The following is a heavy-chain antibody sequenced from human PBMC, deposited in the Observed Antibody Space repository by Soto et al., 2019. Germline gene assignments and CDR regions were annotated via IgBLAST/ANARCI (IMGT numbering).Heavy chain of an antibody. Sequence: GGSLRLSCAASEFTFSSYSMNWVRQAPGKGLEWVSSISSSSSYIYYADSVKGRFTISRDNAKNSLYLQMNSLRAEDTAVYYCARDNPDCSSTSCPPDDYYYYYMDVWGKGTTVTVSS. CDR1: EFTFSSYS. CDR3: ARDNPDCSSTSCPPDDYYYYYMDV. V-gene: IGHV3-21*01. CDR2: ISSSSSYI. J-gene: IGHJ6*03. D-gene: IGHD2-2*01.